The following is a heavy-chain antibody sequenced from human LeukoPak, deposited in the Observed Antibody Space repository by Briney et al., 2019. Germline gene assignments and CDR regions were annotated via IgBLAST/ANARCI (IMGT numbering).Heavy chain of an antibody. D-gene: IGHD3-9*01. CDR2: INPNSGGT. CDR3: ARVGSYDILTVPGGFDP. V-gene: IGHV1-2*06. Sequence: ASVKVSCKASGYTFTGYYMHWVRQAPGQGLEWMGRINPNSGGTNYAQKFQGRVTMTRDTSISTAYMELSRLRSDGTAVYYCARVGSYDILTVPGGFDPWGQGTLVTVSS. J-gene: IGHJ5*02. CDR1: GYTFTGYY.